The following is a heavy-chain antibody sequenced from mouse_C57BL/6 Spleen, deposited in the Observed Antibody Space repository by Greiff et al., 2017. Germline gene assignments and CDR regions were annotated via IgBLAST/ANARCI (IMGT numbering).Heavy chain of an antibody. CDR2: IHPSDSDT. D-gene: IGHD1-1*01. Sequence: QVQLQQPGAELVKPGASVKVSCKASGYTFTSYWMHWVKQRPGPGLEWIGRIHPSDSDTNYNQKFKGKATLTVDKSSSTAYIQLSSLTSEDSAVYYCAIVGSSYRDFDYWGQGTTLTVSS. CDR1: GYTFTSYW. J-gene: IGHJ2*01. V-gene: IGHV1-74*01. CDR3: AIVGSSYRDFDY.